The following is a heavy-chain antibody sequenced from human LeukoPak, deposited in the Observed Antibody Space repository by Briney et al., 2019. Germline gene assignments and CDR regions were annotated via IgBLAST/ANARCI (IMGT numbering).Heavy chain of an antibody. D-gene: IGHD6-6*01. CDR3: ARGGAARLHFQN. Sequence: PSETLSLTCTVSGGSISTYYWNWIRLPPGKGLEWIGYIYHSGSTNYNPSLQSRVTISVDTSKNQFSLNLNSVTAADTAVYYCARGGAARLHFQNWGQGTLVTVSS. CDR1: GGSISTYY. J-gene: IGHJ1*01. CDR2: IYHSGST. V-gene: IGHV4-59*01.